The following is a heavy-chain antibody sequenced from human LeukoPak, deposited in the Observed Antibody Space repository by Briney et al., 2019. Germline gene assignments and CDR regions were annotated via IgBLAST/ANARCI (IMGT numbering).Heavy chain of an antibody. CDR2: ISSSSSYI. D-gene: IGHD4-11*01. J-gene: IGHJ6*03. Sequence: GGSLRLSCAASGFTFSSYSMNWVRQAPGKGLEWVSSISSSSSYIYYADSVKGRFTISRDNAKNSLYLRMNSLRAEDTAVYYCARAYSNFHYYYYYMDVWGKGTTVTVSS. CDR1: GFTFSSYS. CDR3: ARAYSNFHYYYYYMDV. V-gene: IGHV3-21*01.